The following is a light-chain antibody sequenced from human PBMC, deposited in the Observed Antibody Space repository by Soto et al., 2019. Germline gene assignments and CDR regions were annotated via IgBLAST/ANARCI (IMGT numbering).Light chain of an antibody. V-gene: IGKV3-11*01. CDR2: DAS. J-gene: IGKJ4*01. Sequence: EIVLTQSPATLSLPPGERATLSCRASQSVSSYLAWYQQKPGQAPRLLIYDASNRATGIPARFSGSGSGTDFTLTISSLEPEDFAVYYCQQRSNWPLTFGGGTKVDTK. CDR3: QQRSNWPLT. CDR1: QSVSSY.